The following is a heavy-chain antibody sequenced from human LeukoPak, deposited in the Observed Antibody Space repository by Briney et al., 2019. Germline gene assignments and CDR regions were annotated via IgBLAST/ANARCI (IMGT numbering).Heavy chain of an antibody. J-gene: IGHJ4*02. CDR2: IYSGGST. D-gene: IGHD6-19*01. V-gene: IGHV3-53*01. CDR3: AKDKGTNGWPLFDY. Sequence: GGSLRLSCAASGFTVSSNYMSWVRQAPGKGLEWVSVIYSGGSTHYVDSVKGRFSISGDTSKSTLYLQMNSLRAEDTAVYYCAKDKGTNGWPLFDYWGQGTLVTVSS. CDR1: GFTVSSNY.